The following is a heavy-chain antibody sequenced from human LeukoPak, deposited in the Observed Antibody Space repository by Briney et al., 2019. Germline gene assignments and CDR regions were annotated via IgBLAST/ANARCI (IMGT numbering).Heavy chain of an antibody. V-gene: IGHV3-30*04. J-gene: IGHJ4*02. Sequence: GGSLRLSCAASGFTFSSYAMHWVRQAPGKGLEWVAVISYDGSNKYYADSVKGRFTISRDNAKNSLYLQMNSLRAEDTAIYYCAKAYGGDSVGYWGQGTLVTVSS. CDR1: GFTFSSYA. D-gene: IGHD4-23*01. CDR2: ISYDGSNK. CDR3: AKAYGGDSVGY.